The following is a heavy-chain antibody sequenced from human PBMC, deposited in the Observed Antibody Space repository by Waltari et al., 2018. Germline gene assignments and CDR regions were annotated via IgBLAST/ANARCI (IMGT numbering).Heavy chain of an antibody. J-gene: IGHJ4*02. V-gene: IGHV4-39*07. CDR2: IYYSGST. D-gene: IGHD2-21*02. Sequence: GWIRQPPGKGLEWIGSIYYSGSTYYNPSLKSRVTISVDTSKNQFSLKLSSVTAADTAVYYCARVPYGGNFFDYWGQGTLVTVSS. CDR3: ARVPYGGNFFDY.